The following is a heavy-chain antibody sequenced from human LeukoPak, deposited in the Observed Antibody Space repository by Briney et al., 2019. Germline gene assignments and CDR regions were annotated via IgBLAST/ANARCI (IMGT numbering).Heavy chain of an antibody. Sequence: SETLSLTCAVYGGSFSGYYWSWIRQPPGKGLEWIGEINHSGSTNYNPSLKSRVTISVDTSKNQFSLKLSSVTAADTAVYYCARTYYYGSGSYGRWGQGTLVSVSS. D-gene: IGHD3-10*01. CDR2: INHSGST. V-gene: IGHV4-34*01. J-gene: IGHJ4*02. CDR1: GGSFSGYY. CDR3: ARTYYYGSGSYGR.